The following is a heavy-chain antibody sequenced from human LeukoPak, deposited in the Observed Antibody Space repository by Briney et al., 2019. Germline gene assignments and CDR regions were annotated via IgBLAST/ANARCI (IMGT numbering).Heavy chain of an antibody. V-gene: IGHV4-4*02. CDR3: ARSFLGDWYFDL. CDR1: AGYISSSNW. Sequence: SDTMSPTCATTAGYISSSNWCLWVRQPPGKGLAWIGEVHHSGGTNYNPSLKSRVTISVDTSKDQFSLRLTSVTAADTAVYYCARSFLGDWYFDLWGRGTLVTVSS. D-gene: IGHD1-26*01. J-gene: IGHJ2*01. CDR2: VHHSGGT.